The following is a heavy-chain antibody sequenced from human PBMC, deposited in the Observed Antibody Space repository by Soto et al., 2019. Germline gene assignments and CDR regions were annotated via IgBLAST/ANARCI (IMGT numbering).Heavy chain of an antibody. CDR3: ASDWRLLPYYVMNV. CDR1: GESVNSGSYY. Sequence: PSETLSLTCIVSGESVNSGSYYWTGLGQPPGKRLVCICYISYSARTKYHPSLPSRVSISLYTSKTDFSLNLSSVTSADTAVSFFASDWRLLPYYVMNVWGRGTAVTVSS. CDR2: ISYSART. J-gene: IGHJ6*02. V-gene: IGHV4-61*03.